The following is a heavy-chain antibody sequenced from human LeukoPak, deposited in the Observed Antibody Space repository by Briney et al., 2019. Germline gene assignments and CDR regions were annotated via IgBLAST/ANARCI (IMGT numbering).Heavy chain of an antibody. J-gene: IGHJ4*02. CDR1: GYTFTSYA. Sequence: ASVKVSCKASGYTFTSYAMHWVHQAPGQRLEWMGWINAGNGNTKYSQKFQGRVTITRDTSASTAYMELSSLRSEDTAVYYCARARGPDYDYVWGSYWFDYWGQGTLVTVSS. CDR2: INAGNGNT. CDR3: ARARGPDYDYVWGSYWFDY. V-gene: IGHV1-3*01. D-gene: IGHD3-16*01.